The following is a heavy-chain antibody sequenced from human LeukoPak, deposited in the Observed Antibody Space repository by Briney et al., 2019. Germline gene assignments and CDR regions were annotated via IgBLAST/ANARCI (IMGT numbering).Heavy chain of an antibody. V-gene: IGHV3-53*01. CDR2: IYSGGSI. CDR3: ARDFVRGV. Sequence: GGSLRLSCAASGLILSSDYMTWVRQAPGKGLEWVSVIYSGGSIYYADSVKGRFTISRDNAKNSLYLQMNSLRAEDTAVYYCARDFVRGVWGQGTLVTVSS. CDR1: GLILSSDY. D-gene: IGHD3-10*01. J-gene: IGHJ4*02.